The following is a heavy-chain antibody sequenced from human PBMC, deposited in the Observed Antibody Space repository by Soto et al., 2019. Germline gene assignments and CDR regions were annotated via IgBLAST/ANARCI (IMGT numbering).Heavy chain of an antibody. CDR1: GGSISSGGYY. D-gene: IGHD3-3*01. CDR2: IYYSGST. V-gene: IGHV4-31*03. CDR3: ARGKITIFGVVIPYFDY. J-gene: IGHJ4*02. Sequence: PSETLSLTCTVSGGSISSGGYYWSWIRQHPGKGLEWIGYIYYSGSTYYNPSLKSRVTISVDTSKNQFSLKLSSVTAADTAVYYCARGKITIFGVVIPYFDYWGQGTLVTVSS.